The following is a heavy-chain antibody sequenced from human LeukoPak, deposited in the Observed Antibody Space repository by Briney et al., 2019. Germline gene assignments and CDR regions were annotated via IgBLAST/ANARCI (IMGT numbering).Heavy chain of an antibody. Sequence: GGSLRLSCAASGFTFSRYWMRWVRQAPGKGLEWVANINQEGSEKYYVDSVKDRFTISRDNSKKTLYVEMSSLRAEDPAFYFCARESLDCSSISCLDYWGQGTLVTVSS. CDR2: INQEGSEK. CDR3: ARESLDCSSISCLDY. CDR1: GFTFSRYW. V-gene: IGHV3-7*01. D-gene: IGHD2-2*01. J-gene: IGHJ4*02.